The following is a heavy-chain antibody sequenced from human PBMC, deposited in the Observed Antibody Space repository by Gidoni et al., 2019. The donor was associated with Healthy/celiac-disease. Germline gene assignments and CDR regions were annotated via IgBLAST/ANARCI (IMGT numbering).Heavy chain of an antibody. J-gene: IGHJ4*02. CDR2: IYYSGST. CDR3: AREAAAAGSFDY. Sequence: QVQLQESGPGLVKPSETLSLTCTVSGGSISSYYWSWFRHPPGKGLEWIGYIYYSGSTNYNPSLKSRVTISVDTSKNQFSLKLSSVTAADTAVYYCAREAAAAGSFDYWGQGTLVTVSS. D-gene: IGHD6-13*01. CDR1: GGSISSYY. V-gene: IGHV4-59*01.